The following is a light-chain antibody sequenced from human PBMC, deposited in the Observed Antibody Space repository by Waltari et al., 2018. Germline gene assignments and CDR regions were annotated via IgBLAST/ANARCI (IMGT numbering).Light chain of an antibody. V-gene: IGKV3-20*01. J-gene: IGKJ1*01. CDR2: GAS. CDR3: QHYVRLPVS. CDR1: QSVSRS. Sequence: EIVLTQSPGTLSLSPGERATLSCRASQSVSRSLAGYQQKPGQAPRLLIYGASCRATGVPDRFSGSGSGTDCSLTISRLEPEDFAVYYCQHYVRLPVSFGQGTKVGIK.